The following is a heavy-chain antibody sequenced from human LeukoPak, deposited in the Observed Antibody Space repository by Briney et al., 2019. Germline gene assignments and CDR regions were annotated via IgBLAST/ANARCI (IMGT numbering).Heavy chain of an antibody. D-gene: IGHD6-6*01. V-gene: IGHV4-59*01. CDR3: ARAGQFISARPITFDY. J-gene: IGHJ4*02. CDR1: GGSISNYY. CDR2: IYYNGST. Sequence: PSETLSLTCTVSGGSISNYYWCWIRQPPGKGREWICYIYYNGSTNSNPSLKSRVTISLDTSKNQFSIKLSSVTAAETAVYYCARAGQFISARPITFDYWGQGSLVTVSS.